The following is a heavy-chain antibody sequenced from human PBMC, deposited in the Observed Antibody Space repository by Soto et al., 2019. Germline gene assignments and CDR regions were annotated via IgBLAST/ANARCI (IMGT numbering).Heavy chain of an antibody. V-gene: IGHV1-69*12. D-gene: IGHD3-22*01. CDR1: GGTFSSYA. CDR2: IIPIFGTA. J-gene: IGHJ3*02. CDR3: ARDSRTYYDSSSDDAFDI. Sequence: QVQLVQSGAEVKKPGSSVKVSCKASGGTFSSYAISWVRQAPGQGLEWMGGIIPIFGTANYAQKFQGRVTITADESTSTAYMELSSLRSEDTAVYYCARDSRTYYDSSSDDAFDIWGQGTMVTVSS.